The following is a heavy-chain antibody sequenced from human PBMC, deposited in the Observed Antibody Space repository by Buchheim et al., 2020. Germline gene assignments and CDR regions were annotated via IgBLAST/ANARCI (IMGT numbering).Heavy chain of an antibody. V-gene: IGHV3-23*01. D-gene: IGHD4-23*01. CDR2: ITGSGHDT. J-gene: IGHJ4*02. CDR3: AKGSAYGGREGYFDY. Sequence: EVQLLESGGGLVQPGGSLRLSCAASGFTFSSYAMTWVRQAPGKGLEWVSTITGSGHDTYYADSVKGRFILSRDNSKNTLFLQMNSLRAEDTAVYYCAKGSAYGGREGYFDYWGQGTL. CDR1: GFTFSSYA.